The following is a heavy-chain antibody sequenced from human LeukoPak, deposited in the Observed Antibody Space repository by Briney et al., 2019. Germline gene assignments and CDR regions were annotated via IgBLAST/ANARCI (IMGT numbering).Heavy chain of an antibody. CDR1: GYSFTSYW. J-gene: IGHJ4*02. CDR3: ARHGSVASRGEMATIAGY. Sequence: GESLKISCKGSGYSFTSYWIGWVRQMPGKGLEWMGIIYPGDSDTRYSPSFQGQVTISADKSISTAYLQWSSLKASDTAMYYCARHGSVASRGEMATIAGYWGQGTLVTVSS. CDR2: IYPGDSDT. V-gene: IGHV5-51*01. D-gene: IGHD5-24*01.